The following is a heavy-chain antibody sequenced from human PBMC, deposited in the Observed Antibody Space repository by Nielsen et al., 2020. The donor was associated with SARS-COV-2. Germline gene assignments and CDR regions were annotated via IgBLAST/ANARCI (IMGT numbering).Heavy chain of an antibody. D-gene: IGHD2-15*01. CDR1: GYTFTSYG. J-gene: IGHJ6*02. V-gene: IGHV1-18*01. CDR3: ARGPHVVVVAATAYYYYYGMDV. Sequence: ASVKVSCKASGYTFTSYGISWVRQAPGQGLEWMGWISAYNGNTNYAQKLQGRVTMTTDTSTSTAYMELRSLRSDDTAVYHCARGPHVVVVAATAYYYYYGMDVWGQGTTVTVSS. CDR2: ISAYNGNT.